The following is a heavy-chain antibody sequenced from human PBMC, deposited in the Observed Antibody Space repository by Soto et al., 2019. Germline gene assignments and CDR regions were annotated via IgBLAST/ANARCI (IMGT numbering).Heavy chain of an antibody. V-gene: IGHV3-11*01. Sequence: QVQLVESGGGLVKPGGSLRLSCAASGFTFSDYYMSWIRQAPGKGLEWVSYISSSGSTIYYADSVKGRLTISRDNAKNPLYLQMNSLRAEDTAVYYCAREGWDAIAAAGTWYYYMDVWGKGTTVTVSS. J-gene: IGHJ6*03. CDR3: AREGWDAIAAAGTWYYYMDV. D-gene: IGHD6-13*01. CDR1: GFTFSDYY. CDR2: ISSSGSTI.